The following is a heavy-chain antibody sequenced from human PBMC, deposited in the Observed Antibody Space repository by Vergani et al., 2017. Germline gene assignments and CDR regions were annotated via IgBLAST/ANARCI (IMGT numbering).Heavy chain of an antibody. CDR2: VSFRGDT. CDR3: ARSRIYYGAGSPDS. Sequence: QVKLQESGPGLVKPSETLSLTCTVSGASVNSYYWSWIRQRPGKGREWMGYVSFRGDTLYDPSVKGRMLISLNTSSNQFPLYLTSVTAADTAVYYCARSRIYYGAGSPDSWGQGTLVTVSS. J-gene: IGHJ5*02. V-gene: IGHV4-59*02. D-gene: IGHD3-10*01. CDR1: GASVNSYY.